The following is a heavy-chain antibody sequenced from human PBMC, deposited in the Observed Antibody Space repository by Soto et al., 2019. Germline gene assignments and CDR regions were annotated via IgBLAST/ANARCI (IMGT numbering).Heavy chain of an antibody. J-gene: IGHJ4*02. CDR1: GFTFSSYG. CDR2: ISYDGSNK. V-gene: IGHV3-30*18. CDR3: AKEDQQQLATHFDY. Sequence: QVQLVESGGGVVQPGRSLRLSCAASGFTFSSYGMHWVRQAPGKGLEWVAVISYDGSNKYYADSVKGRFTISRDNSKNTLYLQMNSLRAEDTAVYYCAKEDQQQLATHFDYWGQGTLVTVSS. D-gene: IGHD6-13*01.